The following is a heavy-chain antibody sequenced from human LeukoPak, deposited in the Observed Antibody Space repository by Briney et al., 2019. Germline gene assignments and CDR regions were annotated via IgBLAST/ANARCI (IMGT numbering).Heavy chain of an antibody. Sequence: ASVKVSCKASGYTFTSYDINWVRQATGQGLEWMGWMNPNSGNTGYAQKFQGRVTMTRNTSISTAYMELSSLRSEDTAVYYCARALPRRYCTNGVCYPRFDPWGQGTLVTVSS. CDR3: ARALPRRYCTNGVCYPRFDP. D-gene: IGHD2-8*01. J-gene: IGHJ5*02. V-gene: IGHV1-8*01. CDR1: GYTFTSYD. CDR2: MNPNSGNT.